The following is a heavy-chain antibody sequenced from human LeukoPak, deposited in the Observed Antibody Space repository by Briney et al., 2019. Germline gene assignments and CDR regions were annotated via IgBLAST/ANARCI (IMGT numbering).Heavy chain of an antibody. CDR3: ARGRRLVRYFDY. V-gene: IGHV4-34*01. CDR1: GGSFSGYY. CDR2: INHSGST. D-gene: IGHD3-10*01. J-gene: IGHJ4*02. Sequence: PSETLSLTCAVYGGSFSGYYRSWIRQPPGKGLEWIGEINHSGSTNYNPSLKSRVTISVDTSKNQFSLKLSSVTAADTAVYYCARGRRLVRYFDYWGQGTLVTVSS.